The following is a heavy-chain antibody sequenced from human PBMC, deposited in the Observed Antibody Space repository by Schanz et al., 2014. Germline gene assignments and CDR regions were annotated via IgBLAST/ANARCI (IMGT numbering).Heavy chain of an antibody. CDR3: ARDGVDAAAGGNY. CDR1: GGTFSSDT. D-gene: IGHD6-13*01. Sequence: QVHLVQSGAEVKKPGSSVKVSCKASGGTFSSDTFSWVRQAPGQGLEWMGRIYLSDGSTRYAQKFQGRATVTRDTSTTTVYMDLSSLISEDTAVYYCARDGVDAAAGGNYWGQGTLVTVSS. V-gene: IGHV1-46*03. J-gene: IGHJ4*02. CDR2: IYLSDGST.